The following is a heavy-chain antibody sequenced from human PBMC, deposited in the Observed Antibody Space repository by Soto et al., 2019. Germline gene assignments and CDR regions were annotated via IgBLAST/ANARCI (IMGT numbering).Heavy chain of an antibody. J-gene: IGHJ4*02. V-gene: IGHV4-31*03. CDR3: ARDYRYRSGSYSYYFDY. Sequence: QVQLQESGPGLVKPSQTLSLTCTVSGGSISSGCYYWSWIRQHPGKGLEWIGYIYYSGSTYYNPSLKSRVTVPVDTSKNQFSLKLGSGTAADTAVYYCARDYRYRSGSYSYYFDYWGQGTLVTVSS. CDR2: IYYSGST. D-gene: IGHD3-10*01. CDR1: GGSISSGCYY.